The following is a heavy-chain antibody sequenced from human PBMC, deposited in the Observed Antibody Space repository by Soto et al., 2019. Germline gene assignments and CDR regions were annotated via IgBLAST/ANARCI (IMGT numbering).Heavy chain of an antibody. Sequence: SETLSLTCTVSGVSINTNNYYWGWVRQPPGRGLEWIGNIFYSGSTFYNPSLRSRLTISVDTSKNQFSLRLNSVTAADAAVYYCAGFVVPASRNTGFDYWGQGTLVTVSS. CDR3: AGFVVPASRNTGFDY. J-gene: IGHJ4*02. D-gene: IGHD2-15*01. CDR1: GVSINTNNYY. CDR2: IFYSGST. V-gene: IGHV4-39*01.